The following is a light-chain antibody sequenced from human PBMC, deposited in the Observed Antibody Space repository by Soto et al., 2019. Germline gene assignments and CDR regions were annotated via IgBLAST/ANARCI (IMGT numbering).Light chain of an antibody. Sequence: EIVLTQSPATLSLSPGERATLSCRASQTVGTYLAWFQQKPGQAPRLLIYDAFHRATGIPGRFSGSGSGTDFTLTISSLEPEDFAVYYCQQRSNWPRTFGQGTKVDIK. CDR2: DAF. V-gene: IGKV3-11*01. CDR3: QQRSNWPRT. CDR1: QTVGTY. J-gene: IGKJ1*01.